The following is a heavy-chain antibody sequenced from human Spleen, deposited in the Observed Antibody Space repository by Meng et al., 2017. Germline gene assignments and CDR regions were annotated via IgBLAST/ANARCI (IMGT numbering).Heavy chain of an antibody. CDR3: TRDHSTADVTVWWFDP. CDR1: GYTFTRHW. CDR2: INPSDGYT. V-gene: IGHV1-46*01. Sequence: QVQLVQSGAEVKNPGASVKVSCKASGYTFTRHWMHWVRQAPGQGLEWMGIINPSDGYTMYEQKFQDRITITGDTSTGTVYMELSGLGSEDTAVYYCTRDHSTADVTVWWFDPWGQGTLVTVSS. J-gene: IGHJ5*02. D-gene: IGHD4-17*01.